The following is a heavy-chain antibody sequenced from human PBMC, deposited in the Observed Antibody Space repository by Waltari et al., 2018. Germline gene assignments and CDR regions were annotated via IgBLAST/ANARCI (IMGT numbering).Heavy chain of an antibody. CDR1: GGTFSTHV. Sequence: QVQLVQSGAEVKKPESSGKVSCQASGGTFSTHVITWVRQAPGQGLECMGQITPILGIANYAQKFQAIVTITADESTSTSYMELSSLTSEDTAVYYCARGAAPMAVTSLDFWGQGTLVTVSS. D-gene: IGHD2-2*01. J-gene: IGHJ4*02. CDR2: ITPILGIA. V-gene: IGHV1-69*04. CDR3: ARGAAPMAVTSLDF.